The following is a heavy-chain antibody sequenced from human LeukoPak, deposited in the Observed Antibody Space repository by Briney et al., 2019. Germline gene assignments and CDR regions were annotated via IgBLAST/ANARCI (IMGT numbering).Heavy chain of an antibody. D-gene: IGHD5-18*01. CDR3: AKGNGYSYGRYYFDY. CDR1: GFTFSSYA. J-gene: IGHJ4*02. CDR2: ITASGGNT. Sequence: GGSLRLSCAASGFTFSSYAMGWVRQAPGKGLEWVSAITASGGNTYYADSVKGRFTISRDNSKNTLYLQVNGLRAEDTAVYYCAKGNGYSYGRYYFDYWGQGTLVTVSS. V-gene: IGHV3-23*01.